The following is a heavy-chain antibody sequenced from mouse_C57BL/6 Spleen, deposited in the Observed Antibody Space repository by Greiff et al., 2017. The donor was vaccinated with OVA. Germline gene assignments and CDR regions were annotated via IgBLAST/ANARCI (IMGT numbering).Heavy chain of an antibody. J-gene: IGHJ2*01. V-gene: IGHV1-61*01. Sequence: VQLQQPGAELVRPGSSVTLSCKASGYTFTSYWLDWVKQRPGQGLEWIGNIYPSDSETHYNQKFKDKATLTVDKSSSTAYMQLSSLTSEDSAVYYCARIYYYGSSYVDYWGKGTTLTVSS. CDR3: ARIYYYGSSYVDY. CDR2: IYPSDSET. CDR1: GYTFTSYW. D-gene: IGHD1-1*01.